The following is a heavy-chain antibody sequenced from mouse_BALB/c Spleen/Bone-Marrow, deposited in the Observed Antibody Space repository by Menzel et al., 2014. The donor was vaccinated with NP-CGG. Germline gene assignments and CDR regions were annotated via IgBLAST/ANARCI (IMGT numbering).Heavy chain of an antibody. Sequence: SGAELVKPGASVKLSCTASGFNIKDTYMHWVKQRPGQGLEWIGRIDPANGNTKYDPKFQGKATITADTSSNTAYLQLSSLTSEDTAVYYCAYGSSYDYFDYWGQGTTLTVSS. D-gene: IGHD1-1*01. CDR2: IDPANGNT. CDR3: AYGSSYDYFDY. V-gene: IGHV14-3*02. CDR1: GFNIKDTY. J-gene: IGHJ2*01.